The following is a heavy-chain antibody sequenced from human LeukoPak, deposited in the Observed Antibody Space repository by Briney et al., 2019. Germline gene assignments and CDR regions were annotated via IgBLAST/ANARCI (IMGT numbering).Heavy chain of an antibody. J-gene: IGHJ4*02. V-gene: IGHV3-74*01. CDR2: INSDGNIT. CDR1: GFTFSRYW. Sequence: GGPLRLSCAASGFTFSRYWMHWVRQAPGKGLVWVSRINSDGNITNYADSVKGRFTISRDNAKNTLYLQMKSLRAEDTAVYYCARPDYSGSGSYYNELDYWGQGTLVTVSS. D-gene: IGHD3-10*01. CDR3: ARPDYSGSGSYYNELDY.